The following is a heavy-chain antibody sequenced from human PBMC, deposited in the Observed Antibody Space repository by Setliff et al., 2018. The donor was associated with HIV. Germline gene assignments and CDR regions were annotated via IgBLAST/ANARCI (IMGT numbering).Heavy chain of an antibody. D-gene: IGHD2-21*02. CDR1: GYSFSSYS. Sequence: GESLKISCKASGYSFSSYSIAWVRQLPGKGLEWMGIIYPGDSNTRYSPSFEGQVTISADESISTAFLQWSSLKASDSGIYYCARGIAALTASFDYWGQGSLVTVSS. V-gene: IGHV5-51*01. J-gene: IGHJ4*02. CDR3: ARGIAALTASFDY. CDR2: IYPGDSNT.